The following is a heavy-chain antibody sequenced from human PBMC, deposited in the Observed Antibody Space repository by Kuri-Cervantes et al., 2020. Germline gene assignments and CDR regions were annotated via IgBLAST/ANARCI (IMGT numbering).Heavy chain of an antibody. CDR2: IIPIFGTA. CDR1: GGTFSSYA. J-gene: IGHJ6*02. V-gene: IGHV1-69*05. Sequence: SVKVSCKASGGTFSSYAISWVRQAPGQGLEWMGGIIPIFGTANYAQKFQGRVTMTRDTSTSTVYVELSSLRSEDTAVYYCARDGPKSSGGYEHTYYYYGMDVWGQGTTVTVSS. D-gene: IGHD5-12*01. CDR3: ARDGPKSSGGYEHTYYYYGMDV.